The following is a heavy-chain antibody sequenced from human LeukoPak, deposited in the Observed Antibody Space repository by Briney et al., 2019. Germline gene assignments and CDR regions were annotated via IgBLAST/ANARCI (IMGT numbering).Heavy chain of an antibody. J-gene: IGHJ3*02. Sequence: GGSLRLSCAASGFTFSSYWMHWVRQATGKGLVWVSRINSDGSSTSYADSVKGRLTISRNNAKNTLYLQMNSLRAEDTAVYYCARANYYGSGRAAFDIWGQGTMVTVSS. CDR1: GFTFSSYW. CDR3: ARANYYGSGRAAFDI. D-gene: IGHD3-10*01. CDR2: INSDGSST. V-gene: IGHV3-74*01.